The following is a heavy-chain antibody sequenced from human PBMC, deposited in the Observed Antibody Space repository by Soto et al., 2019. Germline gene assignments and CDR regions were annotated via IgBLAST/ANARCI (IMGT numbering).Heavy chain of an antibody. D-gene: IGHD2-8*01. CDR2: IWYDGSNK. J-gene: IGHJ6*03. CDR3: ARLVYYVKFYYYYYMDV. Sequence: QVQLVESGGGVVQPGRSLRLSCAASGFTFSSYGMHWVRQAPGKGLEWVAVIWYDGSNKYYADSVKGRFTISRDNSKNTLYLQMNSLRAEDTAVYYCARLVYYVKFYYYYYMDVWGKGTTVTVSS. CDR1: GFTFSSYG. V-gene: IGHV3-33*01.